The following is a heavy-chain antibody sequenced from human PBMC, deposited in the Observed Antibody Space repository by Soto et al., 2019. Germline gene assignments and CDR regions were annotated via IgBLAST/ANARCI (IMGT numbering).Heavy chain of an antibody. V-gene: IGHV1-18*01. J-gene: IGHJ6*02. CDR1: GYTFTCYG. CDR3: ARYYLGYGPRRYYYYGMDV. Sequence: QVQLVQSGAEVKKPGASVKVSCKASGYTFTCYGISWVRQAPGQGLEWMGWISAYNGNTNYAQKLQGRVTMTTDTSTSTAYMELRSLRSDDTAVYYCARYYLGYGPRRYYYYGMDVWGQGTTVTVSS. D-gene: IGHD1-26*01. CDR2: ISAYNGNT.